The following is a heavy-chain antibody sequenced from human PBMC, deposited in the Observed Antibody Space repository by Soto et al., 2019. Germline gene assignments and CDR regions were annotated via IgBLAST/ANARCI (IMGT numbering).Heavy chain of an antibody. Sequence: ASETLSLTCAVYGGSFSGYYWSWIRQPPGKGLEWIGEINHSGSTNYNPSLKSRVTISVDTSKNQFSLKLSSVTAADTAVYYCARPVHYYGSGSYAYWGQGTLVTVSS. J-gene: IGHJ4*02. CDR3: ARPVHYYGSGSYAY. V-gene: IGHV4-34*01. CDR1: GGSFSGYY. D-gene: IGHD3-10*01. CDR2: INHSGST.